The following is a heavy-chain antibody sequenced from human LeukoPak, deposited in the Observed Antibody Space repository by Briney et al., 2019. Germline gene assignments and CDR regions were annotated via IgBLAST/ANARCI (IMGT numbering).Heavy chain of an antibody. CDR2: ISGSGGST. Sequence: GGSLRLSCAASGFTFSSYAMSWVRQAPGKGLEWVSAISGSGGSTYYADSVKGRFTISRDNSKNTLYLQMNSLRAEDTAVYYCARDYCSSTSCLFDYWGQGTLVTVSS. V-gene: IGHV3-23*01. CDR1: GFTFSSYA. J-gene: IGHJ4*02. CDR3: ARDYCSSTSCLFDY. D-gene: IGHD2-2*01.